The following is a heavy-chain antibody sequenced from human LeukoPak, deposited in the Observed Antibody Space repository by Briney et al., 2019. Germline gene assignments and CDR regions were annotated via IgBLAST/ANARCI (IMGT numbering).Heavy chain of an antibody. J-gene: IGHJ4*02. CDR1: GGSISSSSYY. Sequence: PSETLSLTCTVSGGSISSSSYYWGWIRQPPGKGLEWIGSIYYSGSTYYNPSLKSRVTISVDTSKNQFSLKLSSVTAADTAVYYCARGVRVTIYDILTGNPRVVAYFDNWGQGTLVTASS. D-gene: IGHD3-9*01. CDR2: IYYSGST. CDR3: ARGVRVTIYDILTGNPRVVAYFDN. V-gene: IGHV4-39*01.